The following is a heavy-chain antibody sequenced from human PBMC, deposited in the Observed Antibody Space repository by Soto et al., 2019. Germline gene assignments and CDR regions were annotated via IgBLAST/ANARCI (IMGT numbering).Heavy chain of an antibody. CDR2: VSAYNGER. J-gene: IGHJ4*02. CDR1: GYTFTNYG. Sequence: QVQLVQSGPEVRKPGASVKVSCKASGYTFTNYGINWVRQAPGQGLEWMGWVSAYNGERSYAQNVQDRITMTTDTSTSTAYTELRSLRSDDTAVYYCARCSSTPPSGDYWGQGTLVTVSS. CDR3: ARCSSTPPSGDY. V-gene: IGHV1-18*01. D-gene: IGHD3-10*02.